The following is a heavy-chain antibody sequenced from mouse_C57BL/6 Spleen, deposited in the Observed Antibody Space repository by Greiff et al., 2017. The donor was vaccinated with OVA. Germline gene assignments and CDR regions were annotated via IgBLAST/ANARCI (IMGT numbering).Heavy chain of an antibody. V-gene: IGHV5-16*01. CDR3: ARDDYGSRTGFAY. CDR2: INYDGSST. D-gene: IGHD1-1*01. Sequence: EVKVVESEGGLVQPGSSMKLSCTASGFTFSDYYMAWVRQVPEKGLEWVANINYDGSSTYYLDSLKSRFIISRDNAKNILYLQMSSLKSEDTATYYCARDDYGSRTGFAYWGQGTLVTVSA. CDR1: GFTFSDYY. J-gene: IGHJ3*01.